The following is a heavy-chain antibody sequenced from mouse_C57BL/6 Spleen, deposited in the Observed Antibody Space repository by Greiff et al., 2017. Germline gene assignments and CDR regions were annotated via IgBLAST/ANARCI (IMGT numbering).Heavy chain of an antibody. Sequence: SGAELVKPGASVKLSCKASGYTFTSYWMQWVKQRPGQGLEWIGEIDPSDSYTNYNQKFKGKATLTVETSSSTAYMQLSSLTSEDSAVYYCARLVTPGNFDYWGQGTTLTVSS. V-gene: IGHV1-50*01. CDR3: ARLVTPGNFDY. J-gene: IGHJ2*01. D-gene: IGHD2-2*01. CDR1: GYTFTSYW. CDR2: IDPSDSYT.